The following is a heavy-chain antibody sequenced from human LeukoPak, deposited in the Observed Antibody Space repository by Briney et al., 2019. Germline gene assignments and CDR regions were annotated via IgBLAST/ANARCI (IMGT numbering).Heavy chain of an antibody. J-gene: IGHJ5*02. V-gene: IGHV4-39*01. CDR3: ARQVRGWMNWFDP. CDR1: GGSISSSSYY. CDR2: IYYSGST. Sequence: SETLSLTCTVSGGSISSSSYYWGWIRQPPGKGLEWIGSIYYSGSTYYNPSLKSRVTISVDTSKNQFSLKLSSVTAADTAVYYCARQVRGWMNWFDPWGQGTLVTVSS. D-gene: IGHD2-2*03.